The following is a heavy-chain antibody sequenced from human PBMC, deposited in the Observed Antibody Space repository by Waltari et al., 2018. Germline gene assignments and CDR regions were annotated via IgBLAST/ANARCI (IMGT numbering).Heavy chain of an antibody. J-gene: IGHJ4*02. CDR3: ARDTEQLDY. CDR1: GFPFRSYG. CDR2: IWYDGSNK. V-gene: IGHV3-33*01. Sequence: QVPLVESGGGVVKPGRSLRLSCAASGFPFRSYGMPWVRQAPGKGLEWVAVIWYDGSNKYYADSVKGRFTISRDNSKNTLYLQMNSLRAEDTAVYYCARDTEQLDYWGQGTLVTVSS. D-gene: IGHD6-13*01.